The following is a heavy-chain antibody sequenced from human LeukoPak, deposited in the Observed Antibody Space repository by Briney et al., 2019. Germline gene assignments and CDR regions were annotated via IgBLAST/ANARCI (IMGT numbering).Heavy chain of an antibody. V-gene: IGHV3-11*01. CDR2: ISSSGTAI. D-gene: IGHD3-10*01. Sequence: GGSLRLSCAASGFTFSDYYMSWIRQAPGKGLEWVSYISSSGTAIYYADSVKGRFTISRDNAKNSLYLQMNSLRAEDTAVYYCARDRVTLVRGVMGAFDIWGQGTVVTVSS. J-gene: IGHJ3*02. CDR3: ARDRVTLVRGVMGAFDI. CDR1: GFTFSDYY.